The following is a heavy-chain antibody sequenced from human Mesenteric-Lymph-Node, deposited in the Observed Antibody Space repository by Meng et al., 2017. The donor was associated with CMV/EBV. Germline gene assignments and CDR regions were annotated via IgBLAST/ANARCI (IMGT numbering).Heavy chain of an antibody. Sequence: TLALTCAVYGGSFSGHYWSWIRQPPGKGLEWIGEINHSGSTNYNPSLKSRVTISVDTSKNQFSLKLSSVTAAETAVYYCARRVTGDWGQGTLVTVSS. CDR3: ARRVTGD. V-gene: IGHV4-34*01. CDR2: INHSGST. D-gene: IGHD3-10*01. CDR1: GGSFSGHY. J-gene: IGHJ4*02.